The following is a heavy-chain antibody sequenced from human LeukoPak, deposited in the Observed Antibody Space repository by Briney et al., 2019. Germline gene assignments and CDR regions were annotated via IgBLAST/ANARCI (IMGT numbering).Heavy chain of an antibody. CDR1: GGSFSGYY. J-gene: IGHJ4*02. V-gene: IGHV4-34*01. D-gene: IGHD3-3*01. Sequence: SETLSLTCAVYGGSFSGYYWSWIRQPPGKGLEWIGEINHSGSTNYNPSLKSRVTISVDTSKNQFSLKLSSVTAADTAVYYCARGGNFWSGALDYWGQGTLVTVSS. CDR3: ARGGNFWSGALDY. CDR2: INHSGST.